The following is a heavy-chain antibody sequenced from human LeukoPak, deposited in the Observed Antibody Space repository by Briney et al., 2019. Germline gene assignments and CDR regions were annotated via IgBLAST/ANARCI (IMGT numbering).Heavy chain of an antibody. J-gene: IGHJ4*02. CDR2: IYYSGST. V-gene: IGHV4-59*01. D-gene: IGHD7-27*01. Sequence: SETLSLTCSVSGGSISSYYWSWIRQPPGKGLEWIGYIYYSGSTNYNPSLKSRVTISVDTSKNQFSLKLSSVTAADTAVYYCARTYLTGEFDYWGQGTLVTVSS. CDR1: GGSISSYY. CDR3: ARTYLTGEFDY.